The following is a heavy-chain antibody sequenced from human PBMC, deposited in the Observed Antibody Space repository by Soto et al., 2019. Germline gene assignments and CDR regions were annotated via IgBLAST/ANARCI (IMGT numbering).Heavy chain of an antibody. V-gene: IGHV3-23*01. CDR1: GFTFNRNA. D-gene: IGHD3-10*01. CDR3: AKNRDYGYDAFDV. CDR2: ITGNSAFT. J-gene: IGHJ3*01. Sequence: EVQLLQSGGGLVQPGGSLRLSCAGSGFTFNRNAMSWVRQAPGKGLEWVSGITGNSAFTYYADSVKGRFIISRDNSKNTLYLQINTLRVEDTAVYYCAKNRDYGYDAFDVWGQGTVVTVSS.